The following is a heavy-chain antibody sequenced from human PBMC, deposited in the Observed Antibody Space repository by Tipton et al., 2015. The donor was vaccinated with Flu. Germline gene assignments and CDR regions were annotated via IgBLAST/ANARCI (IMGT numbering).Heavy chain of an antibody. V-gene: IGHV4-30-4*01. Sequence: TLSLTCAVSDGSINNADHYWTWIRQPPGKGLEWIGYIYYSGIAYYNPSLKSRVFISVDTSKNQFFPKVTSVTAADTAVYFCARQRFWAGHIDFWGLGTLVTVSS. J-gene: IGHJ4*02. CDR3: ARQRFWAGHIDF. CDR2: IYYSGIA. CDR1: DGSINNADHY. D-gene: IGHD3-16*01.